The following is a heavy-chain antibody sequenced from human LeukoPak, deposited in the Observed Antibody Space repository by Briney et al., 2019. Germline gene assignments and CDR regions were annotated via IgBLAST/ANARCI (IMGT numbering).Heavy chain of an antibody. CDR2: INQDGSEK. D-gene: IGHD2/OR15-2a*01. Sequence: GRSLRLSCAASGFIVTNYWMNWVRQVPGKGLERVANINQDGSEKYYVDSVKGRFTISRDINKNSVHLQMNSLRVEDTAVYYCARNRGVDYWGQGTLVTVSS. V-gene: IGHV3-7*05. CDR1: GFIVTNYW. J-gene: IGHJ4*02. CDR3: ARNRGVDY.